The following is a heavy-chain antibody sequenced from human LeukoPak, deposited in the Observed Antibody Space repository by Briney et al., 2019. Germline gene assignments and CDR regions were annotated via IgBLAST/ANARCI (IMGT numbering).Heavy chain of an antibody. CDR1: GFTVSSNY. J-gene: IGHJ4*02. CDR2: ISGSGGST. Sequence: PGGSLRLSCAASGFTVSSNYMSWVRQAPGKGLEWVSAISGSGGSTYYADSVKGRFTISRDNSKNTLYLQMNSLRDEDTAVYYCARDWLELDYWGQGTLVTVSS. CDR3: ARDWLELDY. D-gene: IGHD1-1*01. V-gene: IGHV3-23*01.